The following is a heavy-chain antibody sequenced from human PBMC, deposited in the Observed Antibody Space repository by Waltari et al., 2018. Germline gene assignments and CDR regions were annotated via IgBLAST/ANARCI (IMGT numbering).Heavy chain of an antibody. CDR1: GFSFSDYG. J-gene: IGHJ4*02. Sequence: QVHLVESGGGVVQPGGSLRLSCAASGFSFSDYGMHCVRQAPGKGLEGVALMRSDVPNKYSADSVEGRFTISRDNSKNTLYLQMSTLRHDDTAVYYCAKLDFDYWGQGTLVTVYS. CDR3: AKLDFDY. CDR2: MRSDVPNK. V-gene: IGHV3-30*02.